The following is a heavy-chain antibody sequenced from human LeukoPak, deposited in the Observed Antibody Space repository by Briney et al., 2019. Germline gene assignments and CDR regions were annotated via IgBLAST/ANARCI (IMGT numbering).Heavy chain of an antibody. Sequence: SETLSLTCTVSGGSISRHYLNWIRQPPGKGLEWVGYIDYSGSTDYNPSLKSRVTISVDTSKNQFSLKLSSVTAADTAVYYCARLHYDILTGYFGAFDIWGQGTMVTVSS. CDR3: ARLHYDILTGYFGAFDI. J-gene: IGHJ3*02. CDR1: GGSISRHY. V-gene: IGHV4-59*08. D-gene: IGHD3-9*01. CDR2: IDYSGST.